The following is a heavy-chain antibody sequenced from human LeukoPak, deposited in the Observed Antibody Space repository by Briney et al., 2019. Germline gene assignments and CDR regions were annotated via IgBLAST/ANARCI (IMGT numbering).Heavy chain of an antibody. V-gene: IGHV3-13*01. CDR1: GFTFSSYD. Sequence: GGSLRLSCAASGFTFSSYDMHWVRQATGKGLEWVSAIGTAGDTYYPGSVKGRFTISRENAKNSLYLQMNSLRAGDTAVYYCARARGEDYFDYWGQGTLVTVSS. D-gene: IGHD2-21*01. J-gene: IGHJ4*02. CDR2: IGTAGDT. CDR3: ARARGEDYFDY.